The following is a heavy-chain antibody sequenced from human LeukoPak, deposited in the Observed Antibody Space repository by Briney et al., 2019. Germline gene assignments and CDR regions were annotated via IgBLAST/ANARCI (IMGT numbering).Heavy chain of an antibody. CDR3: ARDFGGYYDFWSGYPDY. J-gene: IGHJ4*02. CDR1: GFTFSSYS. Sequence: GGSLRLSCAASGFTFSSYSMNWVRQAPGKGLEWVSSISSSSGYIYYADSVKGRFTISRDNSKNTLYLQMNSLRAEDTAVYYCARDFGGYYDFWSGYPDYWGQGTLVTVSS. CDR2: ISSSSGYI. V-gene: IGHV3-21*01. D-gene: IGHD3-3*01.